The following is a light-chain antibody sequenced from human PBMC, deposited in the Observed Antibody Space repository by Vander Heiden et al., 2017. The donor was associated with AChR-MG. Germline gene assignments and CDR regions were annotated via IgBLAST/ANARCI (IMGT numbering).Light chain of an antibody. J-gene: IGKJ1*01. CDR1: QSLLHSNGYNY. CDR2: LGS. CDR3: MQALQTPRT. V-gene: IGKV2-28*01. Sequence: DIAMTQSPPSLPVTPGEPASISCRSSQSLLHSNGYNYLDWYLQKPVQSPQLLIYLGSNRASGVPDRFSGSGSGTDFTLKISRVEAEDVGVYYCMQALQTPRTFGQGTKVEIK.